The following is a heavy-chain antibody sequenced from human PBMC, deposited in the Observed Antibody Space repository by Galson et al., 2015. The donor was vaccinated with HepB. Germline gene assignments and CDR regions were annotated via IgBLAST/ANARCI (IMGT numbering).Heavy chain of an antibody. CDR2: TSSSSSTI. Sequence: SLRLSCAASGFTFSTCSMNWVRLAPGKGLEWVSYTSSSSSTIYYADSLKGRFTISRDNAKNSLFLQMNSLRAEDTAVYFCARDRAVAAAERLFDYWGQGTLVTVSS. V-gene: IGHV3-48*01. CDR1: GFTFSTCS. J-gene: IGHJ4*02. CDR3: ARDRAVAAAERLFDY. D-gene: IGHD6-13*01.